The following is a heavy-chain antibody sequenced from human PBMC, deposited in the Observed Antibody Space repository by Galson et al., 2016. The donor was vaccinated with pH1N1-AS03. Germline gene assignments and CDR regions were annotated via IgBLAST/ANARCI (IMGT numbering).Heavy chain of an antibody. CDR3: ARDPRGPCTSTTCATAYYFGMDV. CDR1: GYTFTSYG. Sequence: SVKVSCKASGYTFTSYGFTWVRQAPGQGLEWMGWISTYNGNTNYAQKLQGRVALTTDTSTSTAYMELRSLRSDDTAVYYCARDPRGPCTSTTCATAYYFGMDVWGQGTTVIVSS. D-gene: IGHD2/OR15-2a*01. CDR2: ISTYNGNT. J-gene: IGHJ6*02. V-gene: IGHV1-18*04.